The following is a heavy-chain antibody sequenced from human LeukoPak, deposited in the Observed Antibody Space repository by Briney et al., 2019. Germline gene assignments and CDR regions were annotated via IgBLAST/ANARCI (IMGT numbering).Heavy chain of an antibody. Sequence: GGSLRLSCAASGFTFSDYYMSWIRQAPGKGLEWVSSISSTSTYILYADSVKGRFTISRDNARNSLYLQMNSLRAEDTAVYYCARFETVAAKPLEYWGQGTLVTVSS. D-gene: IGHD6-19*01. CDR2: ISSTSTYI. CDR1: GFTFSDYY. CDR3: ARFETVAAKPLEY. V-gene: IGHV3-11*06. J-gene: IGHJ4*02.